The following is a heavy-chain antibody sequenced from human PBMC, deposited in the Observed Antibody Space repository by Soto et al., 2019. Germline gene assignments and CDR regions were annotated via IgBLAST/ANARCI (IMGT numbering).Heavy chain of an antibody. CDR1: GFSISNTGYY. Sequence: PSETLSLTCSVSGFSISNTGYYWGWLRQAPGKGLEYIASVYYSGDTYHNPSLKSRVTMSVDTSKNQFSLQLSSVTDTDTAVYFCARRDWKFRGYPFDFWGQGTPVTVSS. CDR2: VYYSGDT. D-gene: IGHD1-1*01. J-gene: IGHJ4*02. CDR3: ARRDWKFRGYPFDF. V-gene: IGHV4-39*01.